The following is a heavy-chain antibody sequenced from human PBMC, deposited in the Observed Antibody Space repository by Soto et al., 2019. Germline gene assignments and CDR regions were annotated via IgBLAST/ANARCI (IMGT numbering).Heavy chain of an antibody. Sequence: GGSLRLSCAASGFTFSSYGMHWVRQAPGKGLEWVAVIWYDGSNKYYADSVKGRFTISRDNSKNTLYLQMNSLRAEDTAVYYCARNFDDSSGYYYVSYYYYGMDVWGQGT. CDR3: ARNFDDSSGYYYVSYYYYGMDV. V-gene: IGHV3-33*01. J-gene: IGHJ6*02. CDR1: GFTFSSYG. D-gene: IGHD3-22*01. CDR2: IWYDGSNK.